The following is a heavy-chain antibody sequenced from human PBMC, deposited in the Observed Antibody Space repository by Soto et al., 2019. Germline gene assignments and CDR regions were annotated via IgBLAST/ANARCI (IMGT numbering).Heavy chain of an antibody. CDR1: GGTFSSYA. Sequence: QVQLVQSGAEVKKPGSSVKVSCKASGGTFSSYAISWVRQAPGQGLEWMGGIIPIFGTANYAQKFQGRVTTTADAPTSTAYMGLSSLRSADTAVYSCARLLHGYSPVFDYWGQGTLVTVSS. V-gene: IGHV1-69*12. D-gene: IGHD5-18*01. CDR3: ARLLHGYSPVFDY. J-gene: IGHJ4*02. CDR2: IIPIFGTA.